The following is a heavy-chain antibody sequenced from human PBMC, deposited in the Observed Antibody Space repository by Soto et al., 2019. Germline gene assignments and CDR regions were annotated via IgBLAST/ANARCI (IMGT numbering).Heavy chain of an antibody. D-gene: IGHD3-16*01. CDR1: GYTFTSYA. V-gene: IGHV1-3*01. Sequence: QVQLVQSGAEVKKPGASVKVSCKASGYTFTSYAMHWVRQAPGQRLEWMGWINAGNGNTKYSQKFQGRVTITRDTSASTAYKELSSLRSEETAVYYCAREFSWLEVTTFGWDYYYYGMDVWGQGTTVTVSS. J-gene: IGHJ6*02. CDR2: INAGNGNT. CDR3: AREFSWLEVTTFGWDYYYYGMDV.